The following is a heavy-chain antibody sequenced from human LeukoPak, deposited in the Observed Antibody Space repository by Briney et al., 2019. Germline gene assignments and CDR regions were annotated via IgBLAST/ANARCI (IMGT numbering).Heavy chain of an antibody. D-gene: IGHD3-10*01. CDR2: IDWDDDK. Sequence: SGPTLVNPTQTLTLTCSFSGFSLSTALMRINWIRQPPGKALEWLARIDWDDDKFYSTSLKTRLTVSKDTSKNQVILTMTNMDPVDTATYYCARILDYFGSGSYFHYWGQGTLVTVSS. CDR3: ARILDYFGSGSYFHY. J-gene: IGHJ4*02. V-gene: IGHV2-70*04. CDR1: GFSLSTALMR.